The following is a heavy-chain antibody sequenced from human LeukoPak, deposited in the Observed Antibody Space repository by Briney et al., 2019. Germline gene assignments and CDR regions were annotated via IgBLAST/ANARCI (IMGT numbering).Heavy chain of an antibody. CDR2: IYTSGGT. Sequence: SETLSLTCTVSGGSLSSYYWGWIRQPAGKGLEWIGRIYTSGGTNYNPSLKSRVTMSVDKSRKQFSLQLSSVTAADTAVYYCARDLGGYSYYYMDVWGKGTTVTVSS. J-gene: IGHJ6*03. V-gene: IGHV4-4*07. CDR3: ARDLGGYSYYYMDV. D-gene: IGHD3-16*01. CDR1: GGSLSSYY.